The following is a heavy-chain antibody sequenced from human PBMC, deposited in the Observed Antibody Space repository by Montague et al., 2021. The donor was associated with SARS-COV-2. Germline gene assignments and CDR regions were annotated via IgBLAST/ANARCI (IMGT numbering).Heavy chain of an antibody. V-gene: IGHV4-39*01. CDR2: IYYTGNT. Sequence: SETLSLTCTVSGGSISSDSYYWGWIRQPPGKGLEWIGYIYYTGNTYYSPSLKSRLTISVDTSKNQFSLKLSSVTAADTAMFYCARLLTGSDAFDIRGQGTMVTVSS. J-gene: IGHJ3*02. CDR1: GGSISSDSYY. D-gene: IGHD3-9*01. CDR3: ARLLTGSDAFDI.